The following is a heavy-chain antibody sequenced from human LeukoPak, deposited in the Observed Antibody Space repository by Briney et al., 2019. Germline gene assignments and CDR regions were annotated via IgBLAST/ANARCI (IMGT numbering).Heavy chain of an antibody. CDR2: IIPIFGTA. CDR3: ARDTVGGPLGYCSGGSCFADAFDI. V-gene: IGHV1-69*05. J-gene: IGHJ3*02. D-gene: IGHD2-15*01. Sequence: SVKVSCKASGGTFSSYAISWVRQAPGQGLEWMGGIIPIFGTANYAQKFQGRVTITTDESTSTAYMELSSLRSEDTAVYYCARDTVGGPLGYCSGGSCFADAFDIWGQGTMVTVSS. CDR1: GGTFSSYA.